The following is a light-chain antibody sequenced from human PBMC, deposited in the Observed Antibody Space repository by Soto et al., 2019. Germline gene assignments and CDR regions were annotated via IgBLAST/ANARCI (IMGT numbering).Light chain of an antibody. Sequence: QSALTQPASVSGSPGHSITISCTGTSSDVGGYNYVSWYQQHPGKAPKLIIYEVSDRPSGVSNRFSGFKSGNTASLTISGLQAEDEADYYCYSYSSGGTRVFGGGTKVTVL. CDR3: YSYSSGGTRV. CDR1: SSDVGGYNY. V-gene: IGLV2-14*01. CDR2: EVS. J-gene: IGLJ3*02.